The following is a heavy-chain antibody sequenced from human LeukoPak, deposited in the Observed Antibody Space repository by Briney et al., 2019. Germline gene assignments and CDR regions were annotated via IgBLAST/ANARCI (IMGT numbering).Heavy chain of an antibody. CDR2: ISAYNGNT. CDR1: GYTFTSYG. CDR3: AREGYYDSSGYDF. D-gene: IGHD3-22*01. J-gene: IGHJ4*02. Sequence: ASVKVSSKASGYTFTSYGVSWVRQAPGQGLEWMGWISAYNGNTNYAQKLQGRVTMTTDTSTSTAYMELRSLRSDDTTVYYCAREGYYDSSGYDFWGQGTLVTVSS. V-gene: IGHV1-18*01.